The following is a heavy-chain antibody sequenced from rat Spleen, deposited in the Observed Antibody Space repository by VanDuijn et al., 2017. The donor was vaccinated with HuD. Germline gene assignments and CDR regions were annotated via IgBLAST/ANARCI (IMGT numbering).Heavy chain of an antibody. CDR2: ISTGGGNT. V-gene: IGHV5S13*01. CDR3: ASLMYTPDYLGVMDV. J-gene: IGHJ4*01. Sequence: EVQLVESGGGLVQPGRSLKLSCAASGFTFSNYGMAWVRQTPTKGLEWVASISTGGGNTYYRDSVKGRFTISRDNARNTLYLQMDSLRSEDTATYYCASLMYTPDYLGVMDVWGQGASVTVSS. D-gene: IGHD1-6*01. CDR1: GFTFSNYG.